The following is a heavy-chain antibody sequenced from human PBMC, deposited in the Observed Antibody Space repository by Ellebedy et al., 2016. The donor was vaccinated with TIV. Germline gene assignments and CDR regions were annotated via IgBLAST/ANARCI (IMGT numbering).Heavy chain of an antibody. J-gene: IGHJ4*02. Sequence: AASVKVSCKASGYTFTSYTMHWVRQAPGQSLEWMGWLNAGSDNTKYSQKFQGRVTITRDTSASTAYMELSSLRSEDTAVYYCAREGAIAAAGTVGFDYWGQGTLVTVSS. D-gene: IGHD6-13*01. CDR1: GYTFTSYT. CDR2: LNAGSDNT. CDR3: AREGAIAAAGTVGFDY. V-gene: IGHV1-3*01.